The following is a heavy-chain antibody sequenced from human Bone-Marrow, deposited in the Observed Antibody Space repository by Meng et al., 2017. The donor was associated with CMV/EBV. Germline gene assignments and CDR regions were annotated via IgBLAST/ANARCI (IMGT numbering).Heavy chain of an antibody. Sequence: ASVKVSCKASGYTFTAHYFHWVRQAPGQGLEWMGWIHPHRGDTNYAQQFQGRVTLTRDTSINTGYMELSNLTSDDTAVFYCANSRYSSSWYDFWGQGTLVTVSS. CDR3: ANSRYSSSWYDF. D-gene: IGHD5-18*01. V-gene: IGHV1-2*02. CDR1: GYTFTAHY. CDR2: IHPHRGDT. J-gene: IGHJ5*01.